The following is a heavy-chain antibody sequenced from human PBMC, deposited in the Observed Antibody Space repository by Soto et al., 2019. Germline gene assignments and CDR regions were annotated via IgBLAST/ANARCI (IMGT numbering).Heavy chain of an antibody. CDR2: MNPNSGKT. CDR1: GYTFTSYE. D-gene: IGHD4-17*01. V-gene: IGHV1-8*01. CDR3: ARGIKYGAYSRWFDP. Sequence: GASVKVSCKASGYTFTSYEINWVRQATGQGLEYLGWMNPNSGKTAYVQKFKSRVTMTWDTSITTAYMEQSSLRSEDTAVYFCARGIKYGAYSRWFDPWGQGTLVTVSS. J-gene: IGHJ5*02.